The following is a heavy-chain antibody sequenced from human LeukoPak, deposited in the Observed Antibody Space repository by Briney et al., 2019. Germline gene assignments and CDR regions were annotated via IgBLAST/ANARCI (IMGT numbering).Heavy chain of an antibody. D-gene: IGHD6-13*01. Sequence: GGSLRLSCAASGFTFRNYGMSWVRQAPGKGLEWVSAISGDAADIFYADSAKGRFTISRDNSKNTLYLQMNSLRAEDTAVYYCAKDRARIAAAGGAFDIWGQGTMVTVSS. V-gene: IGHV3-23*01. CDR3: AKDRARIAAAGGAFDI. J-gene: IGHJ3*02. CDR2: ISGDAADI. CDR1: GFTFRNYG.